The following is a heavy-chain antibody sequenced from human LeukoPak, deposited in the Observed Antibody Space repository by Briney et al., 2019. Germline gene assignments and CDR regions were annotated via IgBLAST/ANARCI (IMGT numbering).Heavy chain of an antibody. J-gene: IGHJ4*02. CDR2: ISYDGSNK. CDR1: GFTFSSYA. CDR3: AKGKQQLVTYFDY. D-gene: IGHD6-6*01. V-gene: IGHV3-30*04. Sequence: PGRSLRLSCAASGFTFSSYAMHWVRQAPGKGLEWMAVISYDGSNKYYADSVKGRFTISRDNSKNTLYLQMNSLRAEDTAVYYCAKGKQQLVTYFDYWGQGTLVTVSS.